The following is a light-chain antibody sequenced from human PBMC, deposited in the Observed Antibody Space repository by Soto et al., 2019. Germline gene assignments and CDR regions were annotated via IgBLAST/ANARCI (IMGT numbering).Light chain of an antibody. V-gene: IGLV2-11*01. J-gene: IGLJ1*01. CDR3: CSYAGNYTNV. CDR1: SSDVGGYNY. CDR2: DVS. Sequence: QSALTQPRSVSGSPGQSVTISCTGTSSDVGGYNYVSWYQQHPGKAPKLMIYDVSKRPSGVPDRFSGSKSGNTASLTNSGLQAEDEAEYYCCSYAGNYTNVFGTGTKLTVL.